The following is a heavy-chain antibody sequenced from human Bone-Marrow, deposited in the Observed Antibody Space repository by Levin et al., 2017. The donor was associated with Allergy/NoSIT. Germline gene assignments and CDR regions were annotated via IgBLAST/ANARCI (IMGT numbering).Heavy chain of an antibody. CDR1: GYTFTEYF. D-gene: IGHD5-18*01. CDR2: VNPRSGVT. CDR3: ARLGIQLWPIDF. V-gene: IGHV1-46*01. J-gene: IGHJ4*02. Sequence: ASVKVSCQASGYTFTEYFIHWVRQAPGQGLEWMGIVNPRSGVTTYAENFQGRISMTRDTTTNTVYMELSSLRSEDTAVYYCARLGIQLWPIDFWGPGTLVTVSS.